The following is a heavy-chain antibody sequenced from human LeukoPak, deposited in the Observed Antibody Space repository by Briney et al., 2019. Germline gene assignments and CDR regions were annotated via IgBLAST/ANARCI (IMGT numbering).Heavy chain of an antibody. CDR1: GFTFSNAW. CDR3: TTAVVVPAASYYYYYYGMDV. CDR2: IKSKTDGGTT. V-gene: IGHV3-15*01. D-gene: IGHD2-2*01. J-gene: IGHJ6*02. Sequence: GGSLRLSCAASGFTFSNAWMSWVRQAPGKGLKWVGRIKSKTDGGTTDYAAPVKGRFTISRDDSKNTLYLQMNSLKTEDTAVYYCTTAVVVPAASYYYYYYGMDVWGQGTTVTVSS.